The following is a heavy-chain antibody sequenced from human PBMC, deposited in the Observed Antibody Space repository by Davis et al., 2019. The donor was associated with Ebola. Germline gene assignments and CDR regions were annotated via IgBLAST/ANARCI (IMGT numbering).Heavy chain of an antibody. J-gene: IGHJ5*02. CDR2: IYYSGST. CDR1: GGSISRYY. D-gene: IGHD3-10*01. CDR3: ARSYGSGKRYWFDP. Sequence: MPSETLSLTCTVSGGSISRYYWSWIRQPPGKGLEWIGYIYYSGSTNYNPSLKSRVTISLDKSKNQFSLKLSSVTAADTAVYYCARSYGSGKRYWFDPWGQGTLVTVSS. V-gene: IGHV4-59*12.